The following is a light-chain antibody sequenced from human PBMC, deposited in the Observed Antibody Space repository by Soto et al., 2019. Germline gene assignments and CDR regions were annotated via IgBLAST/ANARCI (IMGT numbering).Light chain of an antibody. V-gene: IGKV3-15*01. Sequence: EIVMTQSPVTLSESLGESATLSCRASQSVSIYLAWYQQKPGQAPRLLIYGASTRATGIPASFSGSGSGTEFTPTISSLQSEDFALYYCQQYNKWPLTFGGGTKVEIK. CDR3: QQYNKWPLT. CDR2: GAS. CDR1: QSVSIY. J-gene: IGKJ4*01.